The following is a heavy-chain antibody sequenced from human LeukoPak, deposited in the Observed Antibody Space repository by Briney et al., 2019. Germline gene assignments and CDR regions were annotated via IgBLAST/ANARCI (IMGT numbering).Heavy chain of an antibody. CDR2: IYSGGST. J-gene: IGHJ3*02. D-gene: IGHD3-3*01. CDR1: GFTVSSNY. V-gene: IGHV3-53*01. CDR3: ARAGETYYDFWSGWGAFDI. Sequence: GGSLRLSCAASGFTVSSNYMSWVRQAPGKGPEWVSVIYSGGSTYYADSVKGRFTISRDNSKNTLYLQMNSLRAEDTAVYYCARAGETYYDFWSGWGAFDIWGQGTMVTVSS.